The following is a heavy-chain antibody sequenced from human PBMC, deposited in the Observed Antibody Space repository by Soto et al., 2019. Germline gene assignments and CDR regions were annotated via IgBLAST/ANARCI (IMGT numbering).Heavy chain of an antibody. CDR2: IRSKANSYAT. J-gene: IGHJ6*02. D-gene: IGHD3-10*01. CDR1: GFTFSGSA. Sequence: GGSLRLSCAASGFTFSGSAMHWVRQASGKGLEWVGRIRSKANSYATAYAASVKGRFTISRDDSKNTAYLQMNSLKTEDTAVYYCECEVLATYYYGSGSPRKYGMDVWGQGTTVTVSS. V-gene: IGHV3-73*01. CDR3: ECEVLATYYYGSGSPRKYGMDV.